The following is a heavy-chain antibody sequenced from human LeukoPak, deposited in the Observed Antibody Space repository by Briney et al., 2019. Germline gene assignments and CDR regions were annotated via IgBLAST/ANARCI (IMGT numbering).Heavy chain of an antibody. J-gene: IGHJ4*02. D-gene: IGHD6-6*01. Sequence: GGSLRLSCAASGFTFSSYAMSWVRQAPGKGLEWVSAIGGSGGSTYYADSVKGRFTISRDNSKNTLYLQMNSLRAEDTAVYYCAKEFPKRQLARGVGAYDYWGQGTLVTVSS. CDR2: IGGSGGST. V-gene: IGHV3-23*01. CDR3: AKEFPKRQLARGVGAYDY. CDR1: GFTFSSYA.